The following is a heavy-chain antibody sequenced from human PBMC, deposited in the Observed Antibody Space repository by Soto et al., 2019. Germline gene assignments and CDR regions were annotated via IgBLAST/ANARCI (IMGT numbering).Heavy chain of an antibody. CDR1: GYAFSSYW. D-gene: IGHD2-8*02. CDR2: IYPGDSDT. Sequence: PGESLKISCQGSGYAFSSYWIAWVRQMPGKGLEWLGIIYPGDSDTRYSPTFQGQVTISVDKSITTAYLQWSSLKASDTAMYYCSIGYGTATICDPWFDPWGQGTLVTVSS. J-gene: IGHJ5*02. CDR3: SIGYGTATICDPWFDP. V-gene: IGHV5-51*01.